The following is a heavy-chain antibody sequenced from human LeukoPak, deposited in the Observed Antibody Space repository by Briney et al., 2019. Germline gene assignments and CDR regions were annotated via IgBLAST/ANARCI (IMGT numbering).Heavy chain of an antibody. J-gene: IGHJ4*02. CDR3: AREDDYGDYWDYFDY. D-gene: IGHD4-17*01. CDR2: ISSSSSYI. V-gene: IGHV3-21*01. CDR1: GFTFSSYS. Sequence: PGGSLRLSCAASGFTFSSYSMNWVRQAPGKGLEWVSSISSSSSYIYYADSVKGRFTISRDNAKNSLYLRMNSLRAEDTAVYYCAREDDYGDYWDYFDYWGQGTLVTVSS.